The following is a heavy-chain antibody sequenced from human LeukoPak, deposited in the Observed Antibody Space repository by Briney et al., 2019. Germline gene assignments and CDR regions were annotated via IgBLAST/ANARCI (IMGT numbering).Heavy chain of an antibody. CDR3: TRKTDSGGSGDY. J-gene: IGHJ4*02. CDR1: GFTVYNNY. Sequence: GGSLRLSCAASGFTVYNNYMAWVRQAPGKGLECVSVIYSHGATYYAVSVKGRFTISRDKSKNTLYLQMNDLRPDDTAVYYCTRKTDSGGSGDYWGQGALVTVSS. CDR2: IYSHGAT. D-gene: IGHD3-22*01. V-gene: IGHV3-53*01.